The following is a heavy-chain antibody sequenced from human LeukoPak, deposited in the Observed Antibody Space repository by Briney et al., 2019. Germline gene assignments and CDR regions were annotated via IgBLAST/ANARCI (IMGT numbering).Heavy chain of an antibody. CDR2: IRSKAYGGTT. CDR3: TRAQLGIRY. D-gene: IGHD7-27*01. J-gene: IGHJ4*02. Sequence: GGSLRLSCTASGFTFGDYAMSWVRQAPGKGLEWVGFIRSKAYGGTTEYAASVKGRFTISRDDTKSIAYLQMNSLKTEDTAVYYCTRAQLGIRYWGQGTLVTVSS. V-gene: IGHV3-49*04. CDR1: GFTFGDYA.